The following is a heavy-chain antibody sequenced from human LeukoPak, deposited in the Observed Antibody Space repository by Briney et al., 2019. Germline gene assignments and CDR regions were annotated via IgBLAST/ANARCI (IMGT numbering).Heavy chain of an antibody. CDR1: GFTFSNAW. J-gene: IGHJ6*02. Sequence: TGGSLRLSCAASGFTFSNAWMSWVRQAPGKGLEWVGRIKSKTDGGTTDYAAPVKGRFTISRDDSKNTLYLQMNSLRAEDTAVYYCAKDPLLLRYFDWGTRGTIRYGMDVWGQGTTVTVSS. CDR3: AKDPLLLRYFDWGTRGTIRYGMDV. D-gene: IGHD3-9*01. V-gene: IGHV3-15*01. CDR2: IKSKTDGGTT.